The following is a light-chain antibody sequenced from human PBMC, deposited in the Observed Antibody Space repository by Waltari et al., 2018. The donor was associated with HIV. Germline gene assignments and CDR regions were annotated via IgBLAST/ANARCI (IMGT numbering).Light chain of an antibody. CDR2: GNN. V-gene: IGLV1-44*01. CDR1: NSNIGSNT. Sequence: QSVLTQPPSVSGTPGQRVTISCSGRNSNIGSNTVNWYRQFPGTAPKLLIYGNNPRPAEVPARFSASTSGTPASLAITGRQSADEAEYYCAAWVDTRTVEVVFGGGPKLTGL. J-gene: IGLJ2*01. CDR3: AAWVDTRTVEVV.